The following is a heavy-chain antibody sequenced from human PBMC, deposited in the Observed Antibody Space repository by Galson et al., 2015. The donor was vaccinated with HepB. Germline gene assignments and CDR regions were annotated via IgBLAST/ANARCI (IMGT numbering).Heavy chain of an antibody. CDR2: IIPTVMTT. CDR3: ARAYYDISTGYYLDY. D-gene: IGHD3-9*01. J-gene: IGHJ4*02. Sequence: SVKVSCKASGGTFTSFAITWLRQAPGQGLEWMGGIIPTVMTTNKSQKLQGRVTITADTSTTTAYMELSSLTSDDTAVYYCARAYYDISTGYYLDYWGQGTLVTVSS. CDR1: GGTFTSFA. V-gene: IGHV1-69*06.